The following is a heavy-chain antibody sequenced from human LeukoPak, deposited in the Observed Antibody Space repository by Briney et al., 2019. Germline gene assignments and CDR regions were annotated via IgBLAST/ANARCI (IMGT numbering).Heavy chain of an antibody. J-gene: IGHJ5*02. Sequence: GESLKISCKDSGYRFSSYWIAWVRPTPGKGLEYIGIIYPGDSDIRYSPSFQGQVTISADKSISTAYLQWSSLKASDTAMYYCARQEYCSGGSCYTWFDPWGQGTLVTVSS. CDR1: GYRFSSYW. D-gene: IGHD2-15*01. CDR3: ARQEYCSGGSCYTWFDP. V-gene: IGHV5-51*01. CDR2: IYPGDSDI.